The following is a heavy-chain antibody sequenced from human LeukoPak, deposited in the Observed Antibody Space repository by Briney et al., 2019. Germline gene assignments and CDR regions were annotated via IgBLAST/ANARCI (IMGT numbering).Heavy chain of an antibody. Sequence: SLTLSCAASGLTFSSYAMRWVRQAAGKGMEWVSAISDSGDSTYYADSVKGRFTISRDNSKNTLYLQMNSLRAEDTAVYYCAKDGAMVGVWGKGTTVTVSS. J-gene: IGHJ6*04. CDR3: AKDGAMVGV. CDR1: GLTFSSYA. D-gene: IGHD5-18*01. V-gene: IGHV3-23*01. CDR2: ISDSGDST.